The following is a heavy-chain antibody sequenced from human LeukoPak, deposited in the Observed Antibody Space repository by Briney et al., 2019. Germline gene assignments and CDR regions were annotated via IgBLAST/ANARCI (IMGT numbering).Heavy chain of an antibody. V-gene: IGHV4-59*01. Sequence: SGALSLPFTVSGGSISSYYWSWIRPPPGKGLGWIGYIYYSGSTNYNPSLKSRVTISVDTSKNQFSLKLSSVTAADTAVYYCARDRSNYDILTGPAYGMDVWGQGTTVTVSS. CDR2: IYYSGST. D-gene: IGHD3-9*01. J-gene: IGHJ6*02. CDR3: ARDRSNYDILTGPAYGMDV. CDR1: GGSISSYY.